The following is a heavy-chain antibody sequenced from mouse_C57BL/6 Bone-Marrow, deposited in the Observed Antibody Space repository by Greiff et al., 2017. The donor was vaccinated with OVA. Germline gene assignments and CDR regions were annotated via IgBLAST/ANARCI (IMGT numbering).Heavy chain of an antibody. CDR1: GFTFSSYA. V-gene: IGHV5-4*01. J-gene: IGHJ3*01. CDR3: ARDLYDYDGAWFAY. CDR2: ISDGGSYT. Sequence: EVHLVESGGGLVKPGGSLKLSCAASGFTFSSYAMSWVRQTPEKRLEWVATISDGGSYTYYPDNVKGRFTISRDNAKNNLYLQMSHLKSEDTAMYYCARDLYDYDGAWFAYWGQGTLVTVSA. D-gene: IGHD2-4*01.